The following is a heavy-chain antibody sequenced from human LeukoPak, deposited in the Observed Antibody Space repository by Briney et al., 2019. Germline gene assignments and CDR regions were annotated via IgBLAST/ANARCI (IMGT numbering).Heavy chain of an antibody. CDR1: GDTFSSYA. CDR2: IIPIFGTA. J-gene: IGHJ6*03. Sequence: SVKVSCKASGDTFSSYAISWVRQAPGQGLEWMGRIIPIFGTANYAQKFQGRVTITTDESTSTAYMELSSLRSEDTAVYYCAREVERRYYYYYYMDVWGKGTTVTVSS. V-gene: IGHV1-69*05. D-gene: IGHD1-1*01. CDR3: AREVERRYYYYYYMDV.